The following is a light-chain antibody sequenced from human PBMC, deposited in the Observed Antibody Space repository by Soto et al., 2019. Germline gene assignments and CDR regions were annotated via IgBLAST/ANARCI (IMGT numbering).Light chain of an antibody. V-gene: IGKV3-11*01. Sequence: EIVLTQSPATLSLSPGERATLSCRASQSVSGFLAWFQQKPGQAPRLLIYDASKRATGIPARFSGSGFGTDYTLTISSLEPEDFATYYCQQYNSYSFGQGTKVEIK. CDR3: QQYNSYS. CDR2: DAS. J-gene: IGKJ1*01. CDR1: QSVSGF.